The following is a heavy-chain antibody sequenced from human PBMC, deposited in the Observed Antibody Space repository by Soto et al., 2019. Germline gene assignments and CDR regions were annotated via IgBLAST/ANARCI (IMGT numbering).Heavy chain of an antibody. V-gene: IGHV5-10-1*01. CDR3: ASHKYGSGSRYYYYGMDV. CDR1: GYSFTSYW. D-gene: IGHD3-10*01. J-gene: IGHJ6*02. CDR2: LYPSDSYT. Sequence: GEAPEISCKGSGYSFTSYWIGWVRQIRGKGLEWRGRLYPSDSYTNCSPSFQGHVTISADKSISTAYLQWSRLKASDTAMYYCASHKYGSGSRYYYYGMDVWGQGTTVTVSS.